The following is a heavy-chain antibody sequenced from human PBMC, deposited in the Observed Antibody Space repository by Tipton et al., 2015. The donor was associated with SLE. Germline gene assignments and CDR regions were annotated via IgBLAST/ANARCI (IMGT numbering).Heavy chain of an antibody. J-gene: IGHJ4*02. Sequence: TLSLTCAVYGGSLSGYYWSWIRQPPGKGLEWIGEINHSGSTNYNPSLKSRVTISVDTSKNQFSLKLSSVTAADTAVYYCAADRPSSIWGQGTLVTASS. D-gene: IGHD6-13*01. CDR3: AADRPSSI. CDR1: GGSLSGYY. CDR2: INHSGST. V-gene: IGHV4-34*01.